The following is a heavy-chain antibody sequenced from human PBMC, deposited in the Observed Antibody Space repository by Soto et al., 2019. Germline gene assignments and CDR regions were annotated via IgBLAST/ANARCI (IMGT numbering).Heavy chain of an antibody. J-gene: IGHJ6*02. V-gene: IGHV3-33*01. CDR1: GFTFSSYG. CDR2: IWYDGTNK. D-gene: IGHD6-13*01. CDR3: ARDRGAVAGTRYYYGMDV. Sequence: QVQLVESGGGVVQPGRSLRLSCAASGFTFSSYGMHWVRQAPGKGLEWVAVIWYDGTNKYYADSVKGRFTISRDNSKNTLYLQTNSLRAEDTAVYYCARDRGAVAGTRYYYGMDVWGQGTTVTVSS.